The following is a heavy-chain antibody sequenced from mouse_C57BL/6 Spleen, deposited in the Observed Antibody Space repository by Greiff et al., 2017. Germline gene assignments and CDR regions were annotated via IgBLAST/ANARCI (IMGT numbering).Heavy chain of an antibody. D-gene: IGHD1-1*01. V-gene: IGHV1-82*01. CDR2: IYPGDGDT. J-gene: IGHJ4*01. CDR1: GYAFSSSW. CDR3: AGQYYGSSYGYYYAMDY. Sequence: VQLQQSGPELVKPGASVKISCKASGYAFSSSWMNWVKQRPGKGLEWIGRIYPGDGDTNYNGKFKGKATLTADKSSSTAYMQLSSLTSEDSAVYICAGQYYGSSYGYYYAMDYWGQGTSVTVSS.